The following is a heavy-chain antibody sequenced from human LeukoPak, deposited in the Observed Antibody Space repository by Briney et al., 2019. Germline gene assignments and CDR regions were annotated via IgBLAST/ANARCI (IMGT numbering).Heavy chain of an antibody. Sequence: GGSLRLSCAASGFTFSSYAMSWVRQAPGKGLEWVSTISGSGGSTYYADSVKGRFTISRDNSKNTLYLQMNSLRAEDTAVYYCAKDYYGSGRGYYYMDVWGKGTTVTISS. CDR1: GFTFSSYA. J-gene: IGHJ6*03. CDR2: ISGSGGST. V-gene: IGHV3-23*01. D-gene: IGHD3-10*01. CDR3: AKDYYGSGRGYYYMDV.